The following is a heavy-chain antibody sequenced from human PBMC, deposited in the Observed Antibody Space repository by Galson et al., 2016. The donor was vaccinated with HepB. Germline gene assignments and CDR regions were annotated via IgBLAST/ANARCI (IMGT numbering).Heavy chain of an antibody. V-gene: IGHV3-23*01. CDR1: GFTFSTYA. J-gene: IGHJ4*02. CDR3: GKESPVTLGEVNYFDY. CDR2: IGGTIGTT. Sequence: SLRLSCAASGFTFSTYAMSWVRQAPGKGLEWVSGIGGTIGTTYYVGSVKGRFTISRDNYKNTLYLQMKSLGAEDTAVYYCGKESPVTLGEVNYFDYWGQGTLVTVSS. D-gene: IGHD4-17*01.